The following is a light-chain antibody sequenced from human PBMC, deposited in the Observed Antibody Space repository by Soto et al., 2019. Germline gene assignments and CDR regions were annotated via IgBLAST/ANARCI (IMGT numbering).Light chain of an antibody. Sequence: EIVLTQSPGTLSLSPGERATLSCRASQSVSSNYLAWFQQKPGQAPRLLIYAASSRATGIPDRFSGSGSGTDFTLTISNLETEDFAVYYCQQRSDWTWTFGQGTKVDIK. V-gene: IGKV3D-20*02. CDR3: QQRSDWTWT. CDR2: AAS. J-gene: IGKJ1*01. CDR1: QSVSSNY.